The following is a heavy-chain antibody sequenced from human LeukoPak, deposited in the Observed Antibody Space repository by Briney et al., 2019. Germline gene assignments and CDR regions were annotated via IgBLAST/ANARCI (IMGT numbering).Heavy chain of an antibody. J-gene: IGHJ3*02. CDR2: IYYSGST. CDR1: GGSISSGDYY. Sequence: SVTLSLTCTVSGGSISSGDYYWSWIRQPPGKGLEWIGYIYYSGSTYYNPSLKSRVTISVDTSKNQFSLKLSSVTAADTAVNYCAREGSDIVVVPAATHDAFDIWGQGTMVTVSS. CDR3: AREGSDIVVVPAATHDAFDI. D-gene: IGHD2-2*01. V-gene: IGHV4-30-4*08.